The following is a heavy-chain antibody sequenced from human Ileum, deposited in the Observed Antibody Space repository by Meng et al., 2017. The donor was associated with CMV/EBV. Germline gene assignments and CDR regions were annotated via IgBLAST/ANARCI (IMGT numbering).Heavy chain of an antibody. D-gene: IGHD6-6*01. Sequence: EVQLVESGGGLMKPGGSLRLYCVGSGFTFSNAWMNWVRQSPGKGLEWVGRVKSKSDGGTIDYAALVKGRFSISRDDSENTLYLQMNNLKTDDTALYFCTTDPGIAVRHWGQGTLVTVSS. CDR3: TTDPGIAVRH. J-gene: IGHJ1*01. CDR2: VKSKSDGGTI. V-gene: IGHV3-15*01. CDR1: GFTFSNAW.